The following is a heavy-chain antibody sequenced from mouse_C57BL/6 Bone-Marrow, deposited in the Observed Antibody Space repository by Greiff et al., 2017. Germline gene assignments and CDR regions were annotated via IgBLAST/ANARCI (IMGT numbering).Heavy chain of an antibody. CDR2: INPNNGGT. D-gene: IGHD1-1*01. V-gene: IGHV1-18*01. Sequence: VQLKQSGPELVKPGASVKIPCKASGYTFTDYNMDWVKQSHGKSLEWIGEINPNNGGTIYNQKFKGKATLTVDKSSSTAYMELRSLTSEDTAVYYCARGGRDLSGYCDVWGTGTTVTVSS. CDR3: ARGGRDLSGYCDV. J-gene: IGHJ1*03. CDR1: GYTFTDYN.